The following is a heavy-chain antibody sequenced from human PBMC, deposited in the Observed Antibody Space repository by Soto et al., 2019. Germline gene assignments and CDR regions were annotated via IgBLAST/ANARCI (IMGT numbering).Heavy chain of an antibody. CDR3: ARLEGLATISYYFDF. D-gene: IGHD3-9*01. V-gene: IGHV4-39*01. J-gene: IGHJ4*02. CDR2: IYFRGNT. Sequence: QLQLQESGPGLVKPSETLSLTCSVSGDSINSDKYYWGWIRQPPGKGLEWIGSIYFRGNTYYNPSLQNRVTISLEKYKSQCSLKLNSVTAADSAVYFCARLEGLATISYYFDFWGQGALVTVSS. CDR1: GDSINSDKYY.